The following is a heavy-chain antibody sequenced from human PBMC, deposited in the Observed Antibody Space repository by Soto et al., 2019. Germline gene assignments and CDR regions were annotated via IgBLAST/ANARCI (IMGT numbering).Heavy chain of an antibody. J-gene: IGHJ6*02. CDR3: AREGSRPYYYYGMDV. D-gene: IGHD1-26*01. V-gene: IGHV1-18*01. CDR1: GYTFTSYG. CDR2: ISAYNGNT. Sequence: QVQLVQSGAEVKKPGASVKVSCKASGYTFTSYGFSWVRQAPEQGLEWMGWISAYNGNTNYAQKLQGRVTMTTDTSTSTAYMELRSLRSDDTAVYSCAREGSRPYYYYGMDVWGQGTTVTVSS.